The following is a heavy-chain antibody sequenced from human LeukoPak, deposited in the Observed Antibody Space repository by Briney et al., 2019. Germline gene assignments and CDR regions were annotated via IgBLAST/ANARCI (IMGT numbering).Heavy chain of an antibody. J-gene: IGHJ4*02. V-gene: IGHV3-21*01. CDR1: GFTFSSYS. CDR2: ISSSSSYI. CDR3: AGGNSIDFDY. D-gene: IGHD4-23*01. Sequence: GGSLRLSCAASGFTFSSYSMNWVRQAPGKGLEWVSSISSSSSYIYYADSVKGRFTISRDNSKNTLYLQMNSLRAEDTAVYYCAGGNSIDFDYWGQGTLVTVSS.